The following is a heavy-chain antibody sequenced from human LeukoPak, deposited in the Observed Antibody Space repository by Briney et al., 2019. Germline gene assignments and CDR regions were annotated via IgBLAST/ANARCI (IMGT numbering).Heavy chain of an antibody. CDR1: GYSLTELS. V-gene: IGHV1-24*01. CDR3: ATVWGGSSGGFDY. J-gene: IGHJ4*02. CDR2: VDPEDGET. D-gene: IGHD2-15*01. Sequence: APVKVSCKVSGYSLTELSIHWVRQAPGKGLEWMGGVDPEDGETLYAQNLQGRVTMTEDTSTDTAYMELSSPRSEDTAVYYCATVWGGSSGGFDYWGQGTLVTVSS.